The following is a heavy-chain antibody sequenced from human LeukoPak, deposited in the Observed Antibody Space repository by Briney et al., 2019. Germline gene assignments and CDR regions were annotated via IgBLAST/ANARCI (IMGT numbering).Heavy chain of an antibody. CDR2: IKGDGIST. Sequence: GGSLRLSCAASGFDFSSNWMHWVRHVPGQGLVWVSRIKGDGISTNYADSVKGRFTISRDIAKNTLYLQMNSLRAEDTGVYYCAKDHYWSIDYWGRGTLVTVSS. D-gene: IGHD3-3*01. CDR1: GFDFSSNW. V-gene: IGHV3-74*01. CDR3: AKDHYWSIDY. J-gene: IGHJ4*02.